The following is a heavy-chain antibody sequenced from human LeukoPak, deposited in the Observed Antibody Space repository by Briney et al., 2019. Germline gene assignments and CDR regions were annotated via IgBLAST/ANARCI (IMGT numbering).Heavy chain of an antibody. Sequence: PSESLTLSCAASGISIGTYWMTWVRQAPRQGLEWVANIKPDGSERNYVDSAKGRFTISRDNAKNSLFLQMNSLRAEDTAVYYCAKDWGGYSVWGQGTLVTVS. D-gene: IGHD5/OR15-5a*01. CDR1: GISIGTYW. J-gene: IGHJ1*01. CDR3: AKDWGGYSV. V-gene: IGHV3-7*05. CDR2: IKPDGSER.